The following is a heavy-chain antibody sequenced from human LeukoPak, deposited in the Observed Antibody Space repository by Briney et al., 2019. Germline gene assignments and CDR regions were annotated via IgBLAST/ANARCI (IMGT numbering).Heavy chain of an antibody. D-gene: IGHD4-11*01. Sequence: SETLSLTCSVSGGSISSSSYFWGWIRQPPGKGLEWIGEINHSGRTNYNPSLKSRVTISVDTSKNQFSLKLSSVTAADTAVYYCARGLQASWIPDYWGQGTLVTVSA. V-gene: IGHV4-39*07. CDR1: GGSISSSSYF. J-gene: IGHJ4*02. CDR3: ARGLQASWIPDY. CDR2: INHSGRT.